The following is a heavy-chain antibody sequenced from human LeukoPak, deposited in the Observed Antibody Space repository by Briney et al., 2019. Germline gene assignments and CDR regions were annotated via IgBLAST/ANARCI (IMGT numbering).Heavy chain of an antibody. V-gene: IGHV4-39*01. CDR1: GGSISSGGYY. J-gene: IGHJ4*02. D-gene: IGHD4-17*01. Sequence: SETLSLTCTVSGGSISSGGYYWSWIRQHPGKGLEWIGSIYYSGSTYYNPSLKSRVTISVDTSKNQFSLKLSSVTAADTAVYYCARRMVTTSGQEVDYWGQGTLVTASS. CDR2: IYYSGST. CDR3: ARRMVTTSGQEVDY.